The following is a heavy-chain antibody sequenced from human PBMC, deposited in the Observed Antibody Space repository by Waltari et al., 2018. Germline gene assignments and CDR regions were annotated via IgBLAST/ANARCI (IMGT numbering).Heavy chain of an antibody. CDR3: ARHLGSGTYPFDY. V-gene: IGHV4-59*01. CDR2: IYYSGST. Sequence: QVQLQESGPGLVKPSETLSLTCTVSGCSLSGYYWSWIRQPPGKGLEWMGYIYYSGSTNYNPSLKGRVTISVDTSKNQFSLKLSSVTAADTAVYYCARHLGSGTYPFDYWGQGTLVTVSS. J-gene: IGHJ4*02. CDR1: GCSLSGYY. D-gene: IGHD3-10*01.